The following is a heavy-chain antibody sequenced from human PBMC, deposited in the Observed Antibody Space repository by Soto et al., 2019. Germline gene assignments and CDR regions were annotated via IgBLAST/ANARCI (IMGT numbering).Heavy chain of an antibody. D-gene: IGHD1-7*01. CDR2: ISAYNGNT. CDR3: ARDGPYNWNYGWFDP. J-gene: IGHJ5*02. Sequence: ASVKVSCKASGYTFTSYGISWVRQAPGQGLEWMGWISAYNGNTNYAQKLQGRVTMTTDTSTSTAYMELRSLRSDDTAVYYCARDGPYNWNYGWFDPWGQGTLVTVSS. V-gene: IGHV1-18*01. CDR1: GYTFTSYG.